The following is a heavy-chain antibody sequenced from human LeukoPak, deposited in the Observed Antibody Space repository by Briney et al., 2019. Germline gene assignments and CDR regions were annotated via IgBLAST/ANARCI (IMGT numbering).Heavy chain of an antibody. CDR3: ARVVAGGQQLFFGMDV. Sequence: PGRSLRLSCAASGFTFSSYAMHWVRQAPGKGLEWVAVISYDGSNKYYADSVKGRFTISRDNSKNTLYLQMNSLRAEDTAVYYCARVVAGGQQLFFGMDVWAKGPRSPSP. D-gene: IGHD6-13*01. CDR1: GFTFSSYA. V-gene: IGHV3-30-3*01. J-gene: IGHJ6*02. CDR2: ISYDGSNK.